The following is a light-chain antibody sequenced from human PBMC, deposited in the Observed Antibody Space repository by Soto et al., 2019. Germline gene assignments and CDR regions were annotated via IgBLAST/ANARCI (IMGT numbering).Light chain of an antibody. CDR2: EAS. J-gene: IGKJ1*01. V-gene: IGKV1-5*03. CDR3: QQYITYPYA. CDR1: QSTSTW. Sequence: DIQMTQSPSTLSASVGDRVTITCRASQSTSTWLAWYQQRPGKTPKLLISEASKLESGVPSRFSGRGSGTEFTLTISSPQPDDFATYYCQQYITYPYAFGQGTKVEIK.